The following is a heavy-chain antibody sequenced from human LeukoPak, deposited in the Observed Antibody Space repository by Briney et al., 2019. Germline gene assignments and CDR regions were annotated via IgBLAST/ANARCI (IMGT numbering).Heavy chain of an antibody. CDR2: IYYSGST. D-gene: IGHD3-10*01. J-gene: IGHJ4*02. CDR1: GGSISSGDYY. Sequence: SETLSLTCTVSGGSISSGDYYWSWIRQPPGKGLEWVEYIYYSGSTYYNPSLKSRVTISVDTTKNQFSLKLSSVTAADTAVYYCARAYGSGRVGYWGQGTLVTVSS. CDR3: ARAYGSGRVGY. V-gene: IGHV4-30-4*01.